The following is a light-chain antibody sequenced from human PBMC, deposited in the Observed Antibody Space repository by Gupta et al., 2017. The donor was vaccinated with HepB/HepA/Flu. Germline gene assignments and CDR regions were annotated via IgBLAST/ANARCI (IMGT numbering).Light chain of an antibody. Sequence: DIQLTQSPSFLSTSVGDRVTITCRASQGVGGHLAWYQQRPGKAPNLLIYERSILQSGVPSRFSGSGSGTEFTLTISSLQPEDFATYYCQQLNSYPITFGQGTRLDIK. J-gene: IGKJ5*01. CDR2: ERS. CDR1: QGVGGH. V-gene: IGKV1-9*01. CDR3: QQLNSYPIT.